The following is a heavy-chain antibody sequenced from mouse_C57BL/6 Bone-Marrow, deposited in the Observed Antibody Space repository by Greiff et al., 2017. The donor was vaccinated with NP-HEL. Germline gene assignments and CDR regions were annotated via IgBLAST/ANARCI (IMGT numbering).Heavy chain of an antibody. J-gene: IGHJ3*01. CDR1: GFTFSDYY. D-gene: IGHD3-2*02. CDR3: ARPGQLRLPFAY. V-gene: IGHV5-12*01. CDR2: ISNGGGST. Sequence: EVKVEESGGGLVQPGGSLKLSCAASGFTFSDYYMYWVRQTPEKRLEWVAYISNGGGSTYYPDTVKGRFTISRDNAKNTLYLQMSRLKSEDTAMYYCARPGQLRLPFAYWGQGTLVTVSA.